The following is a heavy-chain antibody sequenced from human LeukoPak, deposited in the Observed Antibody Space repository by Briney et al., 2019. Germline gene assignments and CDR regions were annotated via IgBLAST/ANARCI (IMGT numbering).Heavy chain of an antibody. CDR1: GGSFSGYY. CDR2: INHSGST. CDR3: ARWRRRQWELRVYAFDI. V-gene: IGHV4-34*01. J-gene: IGHJ3*02. Sequence: PSETLSLTCAVYGGSFSGYYWSWIRQPPGKGLEWIGEINHSGSTNCNPSLKSRVTISVDTSKNQFSLKLSSVTAADTAVYYCARWRRRQWELRVYAFDIWGQGTMVTVSS. D-gene: IGHD1-26*01.